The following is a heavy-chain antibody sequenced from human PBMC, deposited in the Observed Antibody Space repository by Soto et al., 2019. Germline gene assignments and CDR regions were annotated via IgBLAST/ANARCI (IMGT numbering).Heavy chain of an antibody. Sequence: QLQLQESGPGLVKPSETLSLTCTVSGGSISNTSYYWGWIRQPPGKGLEWIGNIFYSGSTYSNPSLKSRVTISVDTSKNHFSLKLSSVTAADTAVYYCASLGDLWSGFMFDYWGQGTLVTVSS. D-gene: IGHD3-3*01. V-gene: IGHV4-39*02. CDR3: ASLGDLWSGFMFDY. CDR2: IFYSGST. CDR1: GGSISNTSYY. J-gene: IGHJ4*02.